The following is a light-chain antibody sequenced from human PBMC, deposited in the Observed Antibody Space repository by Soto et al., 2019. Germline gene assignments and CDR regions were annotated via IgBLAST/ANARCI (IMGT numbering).Light chain of an antibody. Sequence: EIVLTQSPGTLSLSPGERATLSCRASQSVSSSYLAWYQQKPGQAPRLLIYGASSRATGIPDRFSGSGSGTDFTLTISRLEPEERPVYSRQQYGSSPLAFGQGTKVEIK. J-gene: IGKJ1*01. CDR3: QQYGSSPLA. V-gene: IGKV3-20*01. CDR2: GAS. CDR1: QSVSSSY.